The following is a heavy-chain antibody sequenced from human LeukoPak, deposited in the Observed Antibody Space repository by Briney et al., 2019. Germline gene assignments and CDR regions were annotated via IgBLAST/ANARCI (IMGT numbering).Heavy chain of an antibody. V-gene: IGHV1-18*01. D-gene: IGHD3-22*01. CDR2: ISVYNGNT. CDR3: ARGASSYYDSSDYFDY. J-gene: IGHJ4*02. Sequence: ASVKVSCKASGYTFISHSISWVRQAPGQGPDWMGWISVYNGNTNYAQKLQGRVTMTTDTSTSTAYMELRSLRSDDTAVYYCARGASSYYDSSDYFDYWGQGTLVTVSS. CDR1: GYTFISHS.